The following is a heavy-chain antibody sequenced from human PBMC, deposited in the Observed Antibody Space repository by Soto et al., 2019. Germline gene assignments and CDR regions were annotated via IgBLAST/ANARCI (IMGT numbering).Heavy chain of an antibody. D-gene: IGHD3-3*01. CDR1: GGTFSSYA. V-gene: IGHV1-69*13. J-gene: IGHJ6*02. CDR3: ARVLLEWLSSPYYYYGMDV. Sequence: SVKVSCKASGGTFSSYAISWVRQAPGQGLEWMGGIIPIFGTANYAQKFQGRVTITADESTSTAYMELSSLRSEDTAVYYCARVLLEWLSSPYYYYGMDVWGQGTTVTVSS. CDR2: IIPIFGTA.